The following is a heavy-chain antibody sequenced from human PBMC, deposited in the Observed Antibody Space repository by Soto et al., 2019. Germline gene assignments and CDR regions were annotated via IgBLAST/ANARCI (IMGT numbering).Heavy chain of an antibody. Sequence: PSVKVSCKASGYSFTDYHIHWVRQAPGQWLEWLGRINPKSGGTSTAQKFQGWVTMTTDTSISTASMELTRLTSDDTAIYYCARGDSTDCSNGVCSFFYNHDMDVWGQGTTVTVSS. CDR1: GYSFTDYH. D-gene: IGHD2-8*01. J-gene: IGHJ6*02. CDR2: INPKSGGT. V-gene: IGHV1-2*04. CDR3: ARGDSTDCSNGVCSFFYNHDMDV.